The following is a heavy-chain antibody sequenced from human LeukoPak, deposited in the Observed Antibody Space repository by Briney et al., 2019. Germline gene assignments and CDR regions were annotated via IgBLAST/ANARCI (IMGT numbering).Heavy chain of an antibody. Sequence: GRSLRLSCAASGFTFSSYAMHWVRQAPGKGLEWVAVISYDGSNKYYADSVKGRFTISRDNSKNTPYLQMNSLRAEDTAVYYCAKESLRVTSFDYWGQGTLVTVSS. D-gene: IGHD2-21*02. J-gene: IGHJ4*02. CDR1: GFTFSSYA. CDR3: AKESLRVTSFDY. CDR2: ISYDGSNK. V-gene: IGHV3-30-3*01.